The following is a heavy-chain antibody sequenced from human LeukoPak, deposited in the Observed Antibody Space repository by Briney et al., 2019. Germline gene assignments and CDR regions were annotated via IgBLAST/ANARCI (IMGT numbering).Heavy chain of an antibody. CDR2: MNPNSGNT. V-gene: IGHV1-8*01. D-gene: IGHD1-26*01. CDR1: GYTFTSYD. CDR3: ARGLPVGGATGSVY. J-gene: IGHJ4*02. Sequence: ASVKVSCKASGYTFTSYDINWVRQAPGQGLEWMGWMNPNSGNTGYAQKFQGRVTMTRNTSISTAYMELSSLRSEDTAVYYCARGLPVGGATGSVYWGQGTLVTVSS.